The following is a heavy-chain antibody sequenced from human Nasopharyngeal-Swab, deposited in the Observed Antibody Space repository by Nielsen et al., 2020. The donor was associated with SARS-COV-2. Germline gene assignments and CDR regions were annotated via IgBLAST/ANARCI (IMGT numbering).Heavy chain of an antibody. J-gene: IGHJ5*01. Sequence: GESLKISCAASGFTFSDYCMSWIRQAPGKGLEWVSYISNSGSSTNYADSVRGRFTISRDNAKNSLYLQMSSLRAEDTAVYYCATTRGLGPGGWFESWGQGTLVTVSS. V-gene: IGHV3-11*03. CDR3: ATTRGLGPGGWFES. CDR2: ISNSGSST. CDR1: GFTFSDYC. D-gene: IGHD1-1*01.